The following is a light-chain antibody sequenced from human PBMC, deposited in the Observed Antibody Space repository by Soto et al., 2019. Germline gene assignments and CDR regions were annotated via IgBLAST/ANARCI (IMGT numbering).Light chain of an antibody. CDR3: QQYGSSGT. Sequence: ELVLTQSPGTLSLSPGERDTLSCRASQSVSSNYLAWYQQKPGQAPRLLIYGASNRATGIPDRFSGSGSGTDFTLTISRLEPEDFAVYYCQQYGSSGTFGQGTKVDIK. V-gene: IGKV3-20*01. CDR1: QSVSSNY. J-gene: IGKJ1*01. CDR2: GAS.